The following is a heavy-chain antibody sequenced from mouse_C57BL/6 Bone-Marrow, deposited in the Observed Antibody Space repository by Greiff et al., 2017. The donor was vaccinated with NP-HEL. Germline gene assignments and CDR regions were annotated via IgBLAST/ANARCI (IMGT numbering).Heavy chain of an antibody. J-gene: IGHJ2*01. CDR3: GRNNGRDYFDD. CDR2: IWRGGST. CDR1: GFSLTSYG. V-gene: IGHV2-2*01. Sequence: QVQLKESGPGLVQPSQCLSITCTASGFSLTSYGVHWVRQSPGKGLEWLGVIWRGGSTDYNEAFISRLSISKDNSKSQVFFTMNSLQADDTAIYYCGRNNGRDYFDDWGQGTTLTVSS.